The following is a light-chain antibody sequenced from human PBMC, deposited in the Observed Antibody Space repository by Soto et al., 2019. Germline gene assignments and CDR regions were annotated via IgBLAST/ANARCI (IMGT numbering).Light chain of an antibody. CDR1: QSVYVN. Sequence: ETELTQSPATLSVSPGERATLSCRARQSVYVNLAWYQHKPGQSPRLLIYGASTRATGVPARFSGSGSGTEFTLTISSLQAEDSAVYYCQQYGSSPTWTFGQGTKVDIK. V-gene: IGKV3-15*01. J-gene: IGKJ1*01. CDR2: GAS. CDR3: QQYGSSPTWT.